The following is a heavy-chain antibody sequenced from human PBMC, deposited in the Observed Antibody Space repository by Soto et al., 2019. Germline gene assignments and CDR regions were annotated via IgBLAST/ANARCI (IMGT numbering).Heavy chain of an antibody. J-gene: IGHJ3*02. Sequence: EVQLVESGGGLVQPGGSLRLSCAASGFTVSSNYMSWVRQAPGKGLEWVSVIYSGGSTYYADSVKGRFTISRDNSKNTLYLLMNSLRAEHTGVYYCARDDEYCSGDNCYPCAFYSWGRGTMVTFS. V-gene: IGHV3-66*01. CDR3: ARDDEYCSGDNCYPCAFYS. CDR2: IYSGGST. D-gene: IGHD2-15*01. CDR1: GFTVSSNY.